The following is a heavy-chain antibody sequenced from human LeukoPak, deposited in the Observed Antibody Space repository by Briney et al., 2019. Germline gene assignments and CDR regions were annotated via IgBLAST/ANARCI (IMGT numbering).Heavy chain of an antibody. J-gene: IGHJ4*02. CDR3: AKDRYYYDSSGYNDY. V-gene: IGHV3-9*01. D-gene: IGHD3-22*01. CDR1: GFTFDDYA. CDR2: ISWNSGSI. Sequence: SGRPLRLSCAASGFTFDDYAMHWVRQAPGKGLEWVSGISWNSGSIGYADSVKGRFTISRDNAKNSLYLQMNSLRAEDTALYYCAKDRYYYDSSGYNDYWGQGTLVTVSS.